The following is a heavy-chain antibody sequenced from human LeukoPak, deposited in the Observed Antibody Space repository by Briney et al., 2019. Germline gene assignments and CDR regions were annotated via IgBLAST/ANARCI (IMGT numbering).Heavy chain of an antibody. Sequence: PSETLSLTCAVYGGSFGGYYWSWIRQPPGKGLEWIGEINHSGSTNYNPSLKSRVTISVDTSKNQFSLKLSSVTAADTAVYYCARLSITGTLLDYWGQGTLVTVSS. V-gene: IGHV4-34*01. D-gene: IGHD1-7*01. CDR1: GGSFGGYY. CDR2: INHSGST. CDR3: ARLSITGTLLDY. J-gene: IGHJ4*02.